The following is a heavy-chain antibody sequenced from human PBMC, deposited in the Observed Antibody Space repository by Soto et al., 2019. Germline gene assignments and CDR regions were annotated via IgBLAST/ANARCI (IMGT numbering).Heavy chain of an antibody. D-gene: IGHD3-22*01. CDR1: GGTFSSFG. V-gene: IGHV1-69*13. J-gene: IGHJ3*02. CDR3: ARGDYYDSSGYSPGAFDI. CDR2: IIPIFGTA. Sequence: GASVKVSCKASGGTFSSFGISWVRQAPGQGLEWMGGIIPIFGTANYAQKFQGRVTITADESTSTAYMELSSLRSEDTAVYYCARGDYYDSSGYSPGAFDIWGQGTMVTVSS.